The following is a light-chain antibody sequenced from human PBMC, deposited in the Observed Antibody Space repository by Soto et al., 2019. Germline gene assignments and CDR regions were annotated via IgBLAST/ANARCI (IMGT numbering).Light chain of an antibody. CDR3: QQYTSYSRA. V-gene: IGKV1-5*01. CDR1: QSISDW. Sequence: DIQMTQSPSTLSASKGHRVTITCRASQSISDWLAWFQLKPGKAPKLLIYDASSLESGVPSRFSGSGSGTEFTLTISSLQPDDFTTYYCQQYTSYSRAFGQGTKVDIK. J-gene: IGKJ1*01. CDR2: DAS.